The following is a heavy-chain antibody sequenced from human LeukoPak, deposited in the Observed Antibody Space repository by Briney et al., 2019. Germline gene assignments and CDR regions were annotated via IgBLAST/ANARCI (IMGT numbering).Heavy chain of an antibody. CDR1: GFTFSSYE. V-gene: IGHV3-48*03. Sequence: GGSLRLSCAASGFTFSSYEMNWVRQAPGKGLEWVSYISSSGSTIYYADFVKGRFTISSDNAKNSLYLQMNSLRAEDTAVYYCARVMGRYCSSTSCHVDYWGQGTLVTVSS. D-gene: IGHD2-2*01. J-gene: IGHJ4*02. CDR2: ISSSGSTI. CDR3: ARVMGRYCSSTSCHVDY.